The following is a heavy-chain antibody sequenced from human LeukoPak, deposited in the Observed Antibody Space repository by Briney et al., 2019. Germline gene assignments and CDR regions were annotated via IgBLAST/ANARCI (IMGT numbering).Heavy chain of an antibody. J-gene: IGHJ4*02. CDR3: TRALRYFDWLLLFDY. CDR1: GFSFGDYA. D-gene: IGHD3-9*01. V-gene: IGHV3-49*05. Sequence: KSGGSLRLSCTASGFSFGDYAMSWFRQAPGKGLEWVGFIRSEDYGGTTEYAASMKGRFTISRDDSKSIAYLQMNSLKTEDTAVYYCTRALRYFDWLLLFDYWGRGTLVTVSS. CDR2: IRSEDYGGTT.